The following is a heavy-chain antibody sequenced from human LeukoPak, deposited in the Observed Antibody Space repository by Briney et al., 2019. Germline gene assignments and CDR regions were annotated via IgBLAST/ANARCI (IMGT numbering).Heavy chain of an antibody. J-gene: IGHJ3*02. V-gene: IGHV1-69*05. Sequence: SVKVSCKASGGTFSTYPINWVRQAPGQGVVWMGKIIPMFGTTNYAQKFQGRVTITTDESTSTAYMELSSLRSEDTAVYYCARTYYYDSSDYSHFDAFDIWGQGTMVTVSS. CDR3: ARTYYYDSSDYSHFDAFDI. CDR1: GGTFSTYP. D-gene: IGHD3-22*01. CDR2: IIPMFGTT.